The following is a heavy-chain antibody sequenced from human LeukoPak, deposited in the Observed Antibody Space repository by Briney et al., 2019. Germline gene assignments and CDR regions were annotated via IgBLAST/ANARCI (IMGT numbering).Heavy chain of an antibody. D-gene: IGHD1-14*01. CDR2: VHPNSGNT. Sequence: ASVKVSCKASGGTFSSYAISWVRQAPGQGLEWMGWVHPNSGNTAYAQKFQGRVTMTRNTSISTAYMELSSLRSDDTAVYFCARGPRNDPWGQGTLVTVSS. CDR3: ARGPRNDP. J-gene: IGHJ5*02. CDR1: GGTFSSYA. V-gene: IGHV1-8*02.